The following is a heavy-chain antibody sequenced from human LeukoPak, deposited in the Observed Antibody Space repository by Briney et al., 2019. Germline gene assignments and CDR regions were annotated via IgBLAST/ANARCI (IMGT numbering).Heavy chain of an antibody. V-gene: IGHV3-30-3*01. CDR3: ARPDCSSTSCYSPIDY. CDR1: GFTFSSYA. D-gene: IGHD2-2*02. Sequence: PGRSLRLSCAASGFTFSSYAMHWVRQAPGKGLEWVAVISYDGSNKYYADSVKGRFTISRDNSKNTLYLQMNSLRAEDTAVYYCARPDCSSTSCYSPIDYWGQGTLVTVSS. J-gene: IGHJ4*02. CDR2: ISYDGSNK.